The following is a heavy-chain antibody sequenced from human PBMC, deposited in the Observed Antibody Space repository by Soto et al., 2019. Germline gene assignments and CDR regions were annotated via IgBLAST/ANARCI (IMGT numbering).Heavy chain of an antibody. CDR1: GYTFSDYA. CDR3: VRCYCSVGSCYACWHFVL. J-gene: IGHJ2*01. D-gene: IGHD2-15*01. CDR2: ISASTRNT. Sequence: QVQLVQSGGEVKKPGASVKVSCQASGYTFSDYAISWVRQAPGQGLEWMGWISASTRNTDQAQNFQGRVIMTLDTSTNTAYMELRSLRSDDTAVYYCVRCYCSVGSCYACWHFVLWGRGTLVTGSS. V-gene: IGHV1-18*01.